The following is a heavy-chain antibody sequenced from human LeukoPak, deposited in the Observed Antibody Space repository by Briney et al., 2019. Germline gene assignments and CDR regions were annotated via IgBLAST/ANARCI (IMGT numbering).Heavy chain of an antibody. CDR1: GFTFDDYG. J-gene: IGHJ4*02. CDR3: ARVGVGTVAGNYFDD. CDR2: IYGGGGT. D-gene: IGHD6-19*01. V-gene: IGHV3-53*04. Sequence: GGSLRLSCAASGFTFDDYGMSWVRQAPGKGLEWVSLIYGGGGTYYADSVKGRFTISRHNSDNTLYLEMNSLRPDDTAVYYCARVGVGTVAGNYFDDWGQGTLVTVSS.